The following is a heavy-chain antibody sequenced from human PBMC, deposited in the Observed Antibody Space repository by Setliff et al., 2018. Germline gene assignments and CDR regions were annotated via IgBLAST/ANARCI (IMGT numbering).Heavy chain of an antibody. D-gene: IGHD3-3*01. Sequence: PGGSLRLSCTASGFTFGDYAMSWVRQAPGKGLEWVSYISSSSSTIYYADSVKGRFTISRDNSKNTLYLQMNSLRAEDTAVYYCAKVNNRFWSGYYPYYYGMDVWGQGTTVTVSS. CDR1: GFTFGDYA. V-gene: IGHV3-23*01. J-gene: IGHJ6*02. CDR3: AKVNNRFWSGYYPYYYGMDV. CDR2: ISSSSSTI.